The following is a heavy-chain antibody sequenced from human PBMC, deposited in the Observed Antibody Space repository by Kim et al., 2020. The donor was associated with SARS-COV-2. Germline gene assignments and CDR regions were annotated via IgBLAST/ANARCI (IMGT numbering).Heavy chain of an antibody. V-gene: IGHV3-23*05. CDR3: AKTEMDFQYYYTMEV. CDR1: GFTFSHYA. CDR2: VSSSGSTT. D-gene: IGHD5-12*01. J-gene: IGHJ6*02. Sequence: GGSLRLSCVVSGFTFSHYAMTWVHQAPGKGLEWVSAVSSSGSTTYYSDSVKGRFVISRDNSKNTLYLQMNSLRAEDTGVYFCAKTEMDFQYYYTMEVWGQGTTVTVS.